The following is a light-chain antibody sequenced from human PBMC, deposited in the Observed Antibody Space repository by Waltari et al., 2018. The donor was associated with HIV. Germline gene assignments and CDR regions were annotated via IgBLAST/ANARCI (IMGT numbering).Light chain of an antibody. CDR2: EVN. Sequence: SALTQPPSASGSVGQSVPISCTGTRSDVGAYDYVSWYQQHPGKAPKVIIYEVNKRPSGVPHRFSGSKSGNTASLTVAGLQADDEADYFCSSDGGTDTYVFGSGTKVSVL. J-gene: IGLJ1*01. V-gene: IGLV2-8*01. CDR3: SSDGGTDTYV. CDR1: RSDVGAYDY.